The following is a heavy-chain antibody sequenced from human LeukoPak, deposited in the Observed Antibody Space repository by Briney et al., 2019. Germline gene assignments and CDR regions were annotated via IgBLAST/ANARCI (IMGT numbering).Heavy chain of an antibody. CDR2: SYHSGST. J-gene: IGHJ3*02. Sequence: SQTLSLTCAVSGGSISSGGYSWSWIRQPPGKGLEWIGYSYHSGSTYYNPSLKSRVTISVDRSKNQFSLKLSSVTAADTAVYYCAREGPPYGGNFAGAFDIWGQGTMVTVSS. D-gene: IGHD4-23*01. CDR3: AREGPPYGGNFAGAFDI. CDR1: GGSISSGGYS. V-gene: IGHV4-30-2*01.